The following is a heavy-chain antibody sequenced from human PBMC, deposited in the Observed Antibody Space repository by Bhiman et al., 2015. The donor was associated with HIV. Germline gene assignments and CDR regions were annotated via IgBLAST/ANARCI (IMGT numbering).Heavy chain of an antibody. D-gene: IGHD3-22*01. J-gene: IGHJ4*02. CDR1: GFTFSNYG. Sequence: VQLVESGGGVVQPGRSLRLSCAASGFTFSNYGMHWVRQAPGKGLEWVSSISGSSSYIYYADSVKGRFTISRDNAKNSLYLQMNSLRAEDTAVYYCARDNRYYYDSSGYQYYFDYWGQGTLVTVSS. V-gene: IGHV3-21*01. CDR2: ISGSSSYI. CDR3: ARDNRYYYDSSGYQYYFDY.